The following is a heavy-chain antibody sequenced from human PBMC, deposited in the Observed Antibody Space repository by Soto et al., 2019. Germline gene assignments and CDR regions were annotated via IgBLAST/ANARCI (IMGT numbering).Heavy chain of an antibody. V-gene: IGHV1-69*13. CDR1: GGTFSSYA. J-gene: IGHJ4*02. D-gene: IGHD3-22*01. Sequence: SVKVSCKASGGTFSSYAISWVRQAPGQGLEWMGGIIPIFGTANYAQKFQGRVTITADESTSTAYMELSSLRSEDTAVYYCARGYYSDSSGYLFEFDYWGQGTLVTVSS. CDR2: IIPIFGTA. CDR3: ARGYYSDSSGYLFEFDY.